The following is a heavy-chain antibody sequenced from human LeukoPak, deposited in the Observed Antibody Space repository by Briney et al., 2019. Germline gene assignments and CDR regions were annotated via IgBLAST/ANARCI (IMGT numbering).Heavy chain of an antibody. CDR1: GGYISSSSYF. D-gene: IGHD3-3*01. Sequence: SETLSLTCTVSGGYISSSSYFWGWIRQPPGKGLEWIGGIYYSGSTYYNPSLKSRVTISLDTSKNQFSLKLSSVTAADTAVCYCARSLWSGHSDYWGQGTLVTVSS. V-gene: IGHV4-39*07. CDR3: ARSLWSGHSDY. CDR2: IYYSGST. J-gene: IGHJ4*02.